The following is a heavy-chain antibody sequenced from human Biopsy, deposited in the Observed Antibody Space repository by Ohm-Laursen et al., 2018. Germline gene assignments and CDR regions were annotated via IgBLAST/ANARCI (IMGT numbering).Heavy chain of an antibody. Sequence: SQTLSLTCPVSGGSISSGGSCWSWIRQRPGKGLEWIGYIFNSANTYYNPSLKNLITISGDTSKNQFSLKLNSVTAADTAVYYCARGEYSSSIFDHWGQGTLVTVSS. V-gene: IGHV4-31*01. CDR1: GGSISSGGSC. CDR3: ARGEYSSSIFDH. D-gene: IGHD6-6*01. CDR2: IFNSANT. J-gene: IGHJ4*02.